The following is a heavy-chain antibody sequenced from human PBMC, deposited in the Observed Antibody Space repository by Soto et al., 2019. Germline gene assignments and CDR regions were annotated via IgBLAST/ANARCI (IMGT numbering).Heavy chain of an antibody. J-gene: IGHJ4*02. D-gene: IGHD2-21*02. Sequence: QVQLVQSGAEVKKPGASVKVSCKASGYTFTSYYMHWVRQAPGQGLEWMGIINPSGGSTSYAQKFQGRVTMTRDTSTSTVYMELSSLRSEDTAVYYCARATYCGGDFYSGGFDYWGQGTLVTVSS. CDR2: INPSGGST. CDR1: GYTFTSYY. V-gene: IGHV1-46*01. CDR3: ARATYCGGDFYSGGFDY.